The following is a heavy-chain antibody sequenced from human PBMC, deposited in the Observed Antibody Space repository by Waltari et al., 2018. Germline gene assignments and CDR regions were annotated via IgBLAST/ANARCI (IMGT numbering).Heavy chain of an antibody. J-gene: IGHJ4*02. D-gene: IGHD6-19*01. V-gene: IGHV3-7*01. CDR1: GFTFRSHW. Sequence: EVQLVESGGGLVQPGGSLRLSCAASGFTFRSHWVSWVRQAPGKGLEWVANIKQDGSEKYYVDSVKGRFTISRDNAKNSLYLQMNSLRAEDTAVYYCARGIAVADYWGQGTLVTVSS. CDR2: IKQDGSEK. CDR3: ARGIAVADY.